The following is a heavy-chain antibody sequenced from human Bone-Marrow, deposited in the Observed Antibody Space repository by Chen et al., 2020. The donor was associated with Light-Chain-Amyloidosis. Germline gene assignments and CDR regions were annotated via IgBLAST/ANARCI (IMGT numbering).Heavy chain of an antibody. CDR3: VRDHNSSWVFDS. CDR2: IWYDGSNQ. J-gene: IGHJ4*02. Sequence: QVQLVESGGGVVQPGRSLRLSCATSGFIFNAYDMHWVRQVPGKGLQWVAVIWYDGSNQVYADSVKGRFTISRDNSKDTLFLQMHSLRSEDTGIYYCVRDHNSSWVFDSWGQGSLVTVSS. V-gene: IGHV3-33*01. D-gene: IGHD6-13*01. CDR1: GFIFNAYD.